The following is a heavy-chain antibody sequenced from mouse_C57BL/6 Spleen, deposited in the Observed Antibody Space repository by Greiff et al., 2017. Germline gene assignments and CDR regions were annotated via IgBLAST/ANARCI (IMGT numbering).Heavy chain of an antibody. CDR1: GYTFTSYW. J-gene: IGHJ2*01. CDR3: VDSSGYFDY. V-gene: IGHV1-59*01. CDR2: IDPSDSYT. Sequence: VQLQQPGAELVRPGTSVKLSCKASGYTFTSYWMHWVKQRPGQGLEWIGVIDPSDSYTNYNQKFKGKATLTVDTSSSTAYMQLCSLTSDDSAVYYCVDSSGYFDYWGQGTTLTVSS. D-gene: IGHD3-2*02.